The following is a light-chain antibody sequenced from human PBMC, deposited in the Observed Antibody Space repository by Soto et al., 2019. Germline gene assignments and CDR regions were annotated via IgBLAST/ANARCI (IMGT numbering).Light chain of an antibody. J-gene: IGKJ1*01. CDR2: AAS. CDR3: QQSYSTPWT. Sequence: DIQMTQSPSSLSASVGDRVTITCRASQSISSYLNWYQQKPGKAPKLLIYAASSLQSGVPSRFSGSGSGTDFTPTISSLQPEDFATYYCQQSYSTPWTFGQGTKV. V-gene: IGKV1-39*01. CDR1: QSISSY.